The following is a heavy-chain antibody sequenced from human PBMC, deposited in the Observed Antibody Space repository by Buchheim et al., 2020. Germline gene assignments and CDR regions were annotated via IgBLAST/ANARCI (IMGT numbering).Heavy chain of an antibody. CDR2: IYYSGST. CDR3: ARDALYDYGDILLLPSGGMDV. D-gene: IGHD4-17*01. V-gene: IGHV4-30-4*01. Sequence: QVQLQESGPGLVKPSQTLSLTCTVSGGSISSGDYYWSWIRQPPGKGLEWIGYIYYSGSTYYNPSLKSRVTISVDTSKNQFSLKLSSVTAADTAVYYCARDALYDYGDILLLPSGGMDVWGQGTT. J-gene: IGHJ6*02. CDR1: GGSISSGDYY.